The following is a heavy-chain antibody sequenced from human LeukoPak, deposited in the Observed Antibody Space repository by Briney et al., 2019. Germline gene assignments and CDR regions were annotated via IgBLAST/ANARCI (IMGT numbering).Heavy chain of an antibody. CDR1: GLTLSSYW. CDR2: IKQDGSEK. CDR3: ARDSDRSPYSYYCGIDV. D-gene: IGHD3-22*01. V-gene: IGHV3-7*01. J-gene: IGHJ6*02. Sequence: RAGGSLRLSCGASGLTLSSYWVSWVRQAPGKGLERVANIKQDGSEKYYVDSVKRRFTISSDNAKNSLYLQMNSLRGEDTAVKYWARDSDRSPYSYYCGIDVWGQGTTVTVSS.